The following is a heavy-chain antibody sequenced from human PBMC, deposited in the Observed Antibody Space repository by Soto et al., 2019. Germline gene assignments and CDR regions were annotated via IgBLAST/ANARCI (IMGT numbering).Heavy chain of an antibody. CDR3: ARGRASGSYYLLDY. D-gene: IGHD3-10*01. CDR2: INPNSGNI. V-gene: IGHV1-8*01. Sequence: ASVKVSCNASGNTFTRYDINWVRQATGHGLEWMGWINPNSGNIGYAQKFQGRVTMTRDTAIRTAYMEVSGLRSDDTAVYYCARGRASGSYYLLDYWGQGTLVTVSS. J-gene: IGHJ4*02. CDR1: GNTFTRYD.